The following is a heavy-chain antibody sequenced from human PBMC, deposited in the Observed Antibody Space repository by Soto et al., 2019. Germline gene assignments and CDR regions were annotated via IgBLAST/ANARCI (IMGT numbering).Heavy chain of an antibody. D-gene: IGHD3-22*01. Sequence: SETLSLTCTVSGGSISSSSYYWGWIRQPPGKGLEWIGNVYYGGSTYYNPSLKSRVTISVETSKSQFSLKLSSVTAADTAVYYCAGGDYYHSSGYYFYYYTMDGWGQRTTVTVSS. J-gene: IGHJ6*02. V-gene: IGHV4-39*01. CDR2: VYYGGST. CDR1: GGSISSSSYY. CDR3: AGGDYYHSSGYYFYYYTMDG.